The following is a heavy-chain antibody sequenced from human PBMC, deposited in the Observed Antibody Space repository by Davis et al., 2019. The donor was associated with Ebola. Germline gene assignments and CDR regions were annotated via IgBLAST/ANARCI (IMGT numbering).Heavy chain of an antibody. CDR3: ARDNTMIVVVTAYYYYYGMDV. CDR1: GYTFTSYY. CDR2: INPSGGST. Sequence: ASVKVSCKASGYTFTSYYMHWVRQAPGQGLEWMGIINPSGGSTSYAQKFQGRVTMTRDTSTSTVYMELSSLRSEDTAVYYCARDNTMIVVVTAYYYYYGMDVWGQGTTVTVSS. D-gene: IGHD3-22*01. J-gene: IGHJ6*02. V-gene: IGHV1-46*01.